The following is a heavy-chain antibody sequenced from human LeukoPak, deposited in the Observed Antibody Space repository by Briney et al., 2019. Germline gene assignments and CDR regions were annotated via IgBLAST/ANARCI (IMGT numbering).Heavy chain of an antibody. CDR1: GFTFSSSA. D-gene: IGHD1-26*01. J-gene: IGHJ4*02. V-gene: IGHV3-23*01. Sequence: PGGSLRLSCAASGFTFSSSAMSWVRQVPGKGLEWVSGISASGGSTNYADSVRGRFTISRDNSKNTLYVQMNSLRAEDTAVYYCAKDLRVGATDCYFDYWGQGTLVTVSS. CDR2: ISASGGST. CDR3: AKDLRVGATDCYFDY.